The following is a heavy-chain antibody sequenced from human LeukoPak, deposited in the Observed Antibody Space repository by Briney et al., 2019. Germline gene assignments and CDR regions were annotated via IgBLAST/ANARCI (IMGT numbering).Heavy chain of an antibody. V-gene: IGHV3-21*01. CDR3: AKDSSVFHYDSRNFDY. J-gene: IGHJ4*02. D-gene: IGHD3-22*01. CDR2: ISTTST. Sequence: GGSLRLSCTASGFTFSRYSMSWVRQAPGKGLEWVSYISTTSTYYADSMKGRFTISRDNAKNSLYLQMNSLRAEDTAVFYCAKDSSVFHYDSRNFDYWGQGTLVTVSS. CDR1: GFTFSRYS.